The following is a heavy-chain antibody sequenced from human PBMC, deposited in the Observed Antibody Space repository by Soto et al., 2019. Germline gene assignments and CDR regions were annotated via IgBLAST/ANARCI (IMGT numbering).Heavy chain of an antibody. J-gene: IGHJ6*02. V-gene: IGHV4-59*01. Sequence: XTLSLPCTVSGXSLSRYEWNWIRQPPGKGLEWIGYIYNSGSTNYNPSLKSRVTISVDTSKNQFSLTLTSVTAADTAVYYCARAPTYSYGSGTPYYSYAMDVWGQGTTATV. CDR3: ARAPTYSYGSGTPYYSYAMDV. CDR2: IYNSGST. CDR1: GXSLSRYE. D-gene: IGHD3-10*01.